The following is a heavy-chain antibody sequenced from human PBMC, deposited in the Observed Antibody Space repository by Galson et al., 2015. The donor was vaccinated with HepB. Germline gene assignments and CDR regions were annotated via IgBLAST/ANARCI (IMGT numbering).Heavy chain of an antibody. J-gene: IGHJ5*02. V-gene: IGHV5-51*03. D-gene: IGHD6-6*01. CDR1: GYSFTSYW. Sequence: QSGAEVKKPGESLKISCKGSGYSFTSYWIGWVRQMPGKGLEWMGIIYPGDSDTRYSPSFQGQVTISADKSISTAYLQWSSLKASDTAMYYCARREGLYSSSSHKGGWFDPWGQGTLVTVSS. CDR3: ARREGLYSSSSHKGGWFDP. CDR2: IYPGDSDT.